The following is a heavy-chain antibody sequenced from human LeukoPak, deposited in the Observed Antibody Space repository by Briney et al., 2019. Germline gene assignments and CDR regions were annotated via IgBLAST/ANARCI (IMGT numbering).Heavy chain of an antibody. J-gene: IGHJ4*02. CDR1: GFTFSSYG. CDR2: IWYDGSNK. Sequence: TGGSLRLSCAASGFTFSSYGMHWVRQAPGKGLERVAVIWYDGSNKYYADSVKGRFTISRDNSKNTLYLQTNSLRAEDTAVYYCARRALNSGSYWGFDYWGQGTLVTVSS. CDR3: ARRALNSGSYWGFDY. V-gene: IGHV3-33*01. D-gene: IGHD1-26*01.